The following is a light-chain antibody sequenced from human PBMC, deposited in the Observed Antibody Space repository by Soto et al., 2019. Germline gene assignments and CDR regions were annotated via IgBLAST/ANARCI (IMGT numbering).Light chain of an antibody. CDR2: GAS. Sequence: MTQSPATLSVSPGDRVTLSCRTSHSANSHVAWYQQKPGQAPRLLLYGASTRATGIQVRFSGSGFGTDFTLTIRSLQSEDFAVYYCKQYKNWPLXGQGTRLEIK. V-gene: IGKV3-15*01. CDR3: KQYKNWPL. J-gene: IGKJ5*01. CDR1: HSANSH.